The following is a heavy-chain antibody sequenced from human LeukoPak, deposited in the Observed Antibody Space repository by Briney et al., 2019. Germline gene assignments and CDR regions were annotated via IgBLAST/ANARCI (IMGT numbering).Heavy chain of an antibody. D-gene: IGHD2-2*01. CDR2: IYLSGST. Sequence: SETLSLTCTVSGYSISSGYYWGWIRQPPGKELEWIGSIYLSGSTYYNRSLKSRVTISVDTSKNQFSLKLSSVTAADTAVYYCARSYCSSTGCYLDAFDIWGQGTMVTVSS. CDR1: GYSISSGYY. J-gene: IGHJ3*02. CDR3: ARSYCSSTGCYLDAFDI. V-gene: IGHV4-38-2*02.